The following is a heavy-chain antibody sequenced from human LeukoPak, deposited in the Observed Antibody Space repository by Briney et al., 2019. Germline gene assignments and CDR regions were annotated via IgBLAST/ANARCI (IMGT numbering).Heavy chain of an antibody. Sequence: SETLSLTCTVSGGSISSYYWSWIRQPPGKGLEWIGYIYYSGSTNYNPSLKSRVTISVDTSKNQFSLKLSSVTAADTAVYYCARVNVAAAWNYYYYYMDVWGKGTTVTVS. V-gene: IGHV4-59*01. CDR3: ARVNVAAAWNYYYYYMDV. J-gene: IGHJ6*03. D-gene: IGHD6-13*01. CDR1: GGSISSYY. CDR2: IYYSGST.